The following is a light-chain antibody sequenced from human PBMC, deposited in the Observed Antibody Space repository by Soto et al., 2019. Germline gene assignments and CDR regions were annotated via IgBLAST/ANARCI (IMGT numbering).Light chain of an antibody. J-gene: IGLJ1*01. CDR1: SSNIGKNY. CDR3: ETWDSSLCVYA. CDR2: EDN. Sequence: QSVLTQPPSVSAAPGQKVTISCSGSSSNIGKNYVSWYQQVPGTAPKLLIYEDNIRRSGIPDRFSGSKSGTSATLGITGPQTGNEANYYCETWDSSLCVYASGPGTKFTV. V-gene: IGLV1-51*02.